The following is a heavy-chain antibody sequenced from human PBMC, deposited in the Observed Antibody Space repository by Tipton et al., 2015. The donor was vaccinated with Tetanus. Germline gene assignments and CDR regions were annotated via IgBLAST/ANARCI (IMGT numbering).Heavy chain of an antibody. CDR3: ARGWGDGYNVYWFDP. J-gene: IGHJ5*02. D-gene: IGHD5-24*01. CDR2: IWYDGSNK. CDR1: GFTFSSYG. Sequence: SGFTFSSYGMHWVRQAPGKGLEWVAVIWYDGSNKYYADSVKGRFTISRDNSKNTLYLQMNSLRAEDTAVYYCARGWGDGYNVYWFDPCDEGTRVTVAA. V-gene: IGHV3-33*01.